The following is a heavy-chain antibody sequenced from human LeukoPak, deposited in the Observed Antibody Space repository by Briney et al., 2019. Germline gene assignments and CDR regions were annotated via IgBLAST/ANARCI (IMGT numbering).Heavy chain of an antibody. CDR1: GGSISSSSYY. Sequence: PSETLSLTCTVSGGSISSSSYYWGWIRQPPGNGLEWIGSIYYTGSTYYNPSLKSRVTISVDTSKNQFSLKLSSVTAADTAVYYCARLHYGGNYGYYFYYMDVWGKGTTVTISS. D-gene: IGHD4-23*01. CDR3: ARLHYGGNYGYYFYYMDV. J-gene: IGHJ6*03. V-gene: IGHV4-39*01. CDR2: IYYTGST.